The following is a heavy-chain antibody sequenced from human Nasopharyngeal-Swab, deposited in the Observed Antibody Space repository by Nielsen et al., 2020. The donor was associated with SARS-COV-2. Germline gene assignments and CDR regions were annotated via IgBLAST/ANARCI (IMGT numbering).Heavy chain of an antibody. CDR1: GFTFSGSA. CDR2: IRSKANSYAT. V-gene: IGHV3-73*01. D-gene: IGHD2-8*02. J-gene: IGHJ4*02. CDR3: TGGVTVVRH. Sequence: GGSLRLSCAASGFTFSGSAMHWVRQASGKGLEWVGRIRSKANSYATAYAASVKGRFTISRDDSKNTAYLQMNSLKTEDTAVYYCTGGVTVVRHWGQGTLVTVSS.